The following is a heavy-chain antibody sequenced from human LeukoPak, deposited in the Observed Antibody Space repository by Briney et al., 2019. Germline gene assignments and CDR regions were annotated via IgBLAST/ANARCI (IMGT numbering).Heavy chain of an antibody. V-gene: IGHV4-31*03. Sequence: SETLSLTCTVSGGSISSGGYYWSWIRQHPGKGLEWIGYIYYGGSTYYNPSLKSRVTISVDTSKNQFSLKLSSVTAADTAVYYCAREMRYYDFWSGYYTGDAFDIWGQGTMVTVSS. D-gene: IGHD3-3*01. J-gene: IGHJ3*02. CDR3: AREMRYYDFWSGYYTGDAFDI. CDR1: GGSISSGGYY. CDR2: IYYGGST.